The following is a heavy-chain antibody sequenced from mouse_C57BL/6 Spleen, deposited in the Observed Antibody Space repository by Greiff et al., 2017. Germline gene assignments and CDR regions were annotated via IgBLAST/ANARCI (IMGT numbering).Heavy chain of an antibody. J-gene: IGHJ2*01. Sequence: QVQLQQPGAELVRPGSSVKLSCKASGYTFTSYWMHWVKQRPIQGLEWIGNIDPSDSETHYNQKFKDKATLTVDKSSSTAYMQLSSLTSEDSAVYYCARSNYGRVGDYWGQGTLSQSPQ. V-gene: IGHV1-52*01. D-gene: IGHD1-1*01. CDR2: IDPSDSET. CDR1: GYTFTSYW. CDR3: ARSNYGRVGDY.